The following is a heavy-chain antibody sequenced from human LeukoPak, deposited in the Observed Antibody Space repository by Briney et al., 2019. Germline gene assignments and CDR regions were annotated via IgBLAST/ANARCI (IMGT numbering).Heavy chain of an antibody. V-gene: IGHV3-48*02. CDR1: GFTFSSYS. CDR3: ARRNYYGSGSLGRPFDY. J-gene: IGHJ4*02. Sequence: PGGSLRLSCAASGFTFSSYSMNWVRQAPGKGLEWVSYISSSSSTIYYADSVKGRFTISRDNAKNSLYLKMNSLRDEDTAVYYCARRNYYGSGSLGRPFDYWGQGTLVTVSS. CDR2: ISSSSSTI. D-gene: IGHD3-10*01.